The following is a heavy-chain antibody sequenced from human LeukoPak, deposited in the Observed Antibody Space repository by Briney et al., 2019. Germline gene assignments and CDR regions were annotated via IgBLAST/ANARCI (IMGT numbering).Heavy chain of an antibody. V-gene: IGHV4-34*01. CDR2: TNHSGST. CDR1: GGSFSGYY. Sequence: SETLSLTCAVYGGSFSGYYWSWIRQPPGKGLEWIGETNHSGSTNYNPSLKSRVTISVDTSKNQFFLKLSSVTAADTAVYYCARRRYFDSWGQGTLVTVSS. CDR3: ARRRYFDS. J-gene: IGHJ4*02.